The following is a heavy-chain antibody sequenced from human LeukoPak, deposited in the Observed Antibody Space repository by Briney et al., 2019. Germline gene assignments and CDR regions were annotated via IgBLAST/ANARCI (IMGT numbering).Heavy chain of an antibody. J-gene: IGHJ3*02. Sequence: PGGSLRLSCAASGFTFSIAWMSWVRQAPGQGLEWVGRIKSRGDGETRDYAAPVKDRFIISRDDSKNTLYLRMNSLRTEDTAIYYCAAGGEWLSNAFNTWGQGTLVTVSA. D-gene: IGHD3-3*01. V-gene: IGHV3-15*01. CDR3: AAGGEWLSNAFNT. CDR1: GFTFSIAW. CDR2: IKSRGDGETR.